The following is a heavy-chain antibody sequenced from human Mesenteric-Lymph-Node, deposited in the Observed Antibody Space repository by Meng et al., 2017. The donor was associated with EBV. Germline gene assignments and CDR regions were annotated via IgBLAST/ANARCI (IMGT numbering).Heavy chain of an antibody. CDR2: IYYSGTT. D-gene: IGHD4-17*01. CDR1: GESVSSGSYY. V-gene: IGHV4-61*01. Sequence: QVQLQGSGPGLVKPSETLSLTCSVSGESVSSGSYYWSWIRQPPGKGLECIGYIYYSGTTNYNPSLKSRVAISIDTSKNQFSLKLSSVTAADTAVYYCARDNGDYVSDPWGQGTLVTVSS. J-gene: IGHJ5*02. CDR3: ARDNGDYVSDP.